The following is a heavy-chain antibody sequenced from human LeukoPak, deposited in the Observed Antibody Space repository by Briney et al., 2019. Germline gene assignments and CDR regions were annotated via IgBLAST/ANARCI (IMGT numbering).Heavy chain of an antibody. Sequence: GGSLRLSCAASGFFFSDPYMEWVRQAPGKGLEWVGRIKNKAKSYTTEYAASVKGRFTISRDDSKNSLYLQMDSLKTEDTAVYFCARSRLGALDYWGQGTLVTASS. V-gene: IGHV3-72*01. CDR3: ARSRLGALDY. CDR2: IKNKAKSYTT. CDR1: GFFFSDPY. D-gene: IGHD1-26*01. J-gene: IGHJ4*02.